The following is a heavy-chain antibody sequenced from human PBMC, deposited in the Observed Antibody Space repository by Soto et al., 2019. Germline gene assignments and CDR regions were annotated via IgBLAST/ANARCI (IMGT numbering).Heavy chain of an antibody. CDR3: AKDLDTAQDYWSPGS. CDR2: ISSDGSAK. Sequence: GGSLRLSCEDSGFTFSTYGMHWVRPAPGKGLERMAVISSDGSAKHTIDSLKVRFTISRDKFENTLYLQMNCLRPEDTAVYYWAKDLDTAQDYWSPGSWGQGALVTVSS. CDR1: GFTFSTYG. J-gene: IGHJ5*02. V-gene: IGHV3-30*18. D-gene: IGHD3-3*01.